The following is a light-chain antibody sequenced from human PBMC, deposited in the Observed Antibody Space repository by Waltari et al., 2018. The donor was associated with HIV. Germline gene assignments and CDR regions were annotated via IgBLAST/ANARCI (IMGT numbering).Light chain of an antibody. CDR3: SSFTGTTALV. J-gene: IGLJ3*02. CDR2: EVS. CDR1: SSDIGGYKY. Sequence: QSALTQPASVSGSPGQSITISCTGTSSDIGGYKYVSWFQQHPDKAPKLIIYEVSNRRAEISNRFSGSKSGNTASLTISELQAEDEADYYCSSFTGTTALVFGGGTKLTVL. V-gene: IGLV2-14*01.